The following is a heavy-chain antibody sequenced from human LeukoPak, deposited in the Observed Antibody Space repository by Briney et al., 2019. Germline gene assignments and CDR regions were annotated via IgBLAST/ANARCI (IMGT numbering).Heavy chain of an antibody. V-gene: IGHV3-11*01. CDR2: ITSSGRTI. J-gene: IGHJ4*02. CDR1: GFTFGDYA. CDR3: AREDSVGGHTIFDY. D-gene: IGHD2-15*01. Sequence: GGSLRLSRTASGFTFGDYAMSWVRQAPGKGLEWVSYITSSGRTIYYADSVKGRVTISRDNAKNSLYLQMNSLRAEDTAVYYCAREDSVGGHTIFDYWGQGTLVTVSS.